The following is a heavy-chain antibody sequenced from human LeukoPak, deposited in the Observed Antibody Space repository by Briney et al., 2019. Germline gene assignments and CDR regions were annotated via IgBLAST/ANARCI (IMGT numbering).Heavy chain of an antibody. CDR2: INHSGST. CDR3: ASQIQGSGSYSNWFDP. D-gene: IGHD3-10*01. Sequence: SETLSLTCAVYGGSFSGYYWSWIRQPPGKGLEWIGEINHSGSTNYNPSLKSRVTISVDTSRNQFSLKLSSVTAADTAVYYCASQIQGSGSYSNWFDPWGQGTLVTVSS. V-gene: IGHV4-34*01. CDR1: GGSFSGYY. J-gene: IGHJ5*02.